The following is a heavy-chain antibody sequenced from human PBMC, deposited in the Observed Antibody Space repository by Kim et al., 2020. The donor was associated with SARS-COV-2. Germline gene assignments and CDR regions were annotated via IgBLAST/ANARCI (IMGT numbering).Heavy chain of an antibody. CDR2: ISAYNGNT. CDR1: GYTFTSYG. CDR3: ARVGGSGSLAGWFDP. J-gene: IGHJ5*02. D-gene: IGHD3-10*01. V-gene: IGHV1-18*04. Sequence: ASVKVSCKASGYTFTSYGISWVRQAPGQGLEWMGWISAYNGNTNYAQKLQGRVTMTTDTSTSTAYMGLRSLRSDDTAVYYCARVGGSGSLAGWFDPWGQGTLVTVSS.